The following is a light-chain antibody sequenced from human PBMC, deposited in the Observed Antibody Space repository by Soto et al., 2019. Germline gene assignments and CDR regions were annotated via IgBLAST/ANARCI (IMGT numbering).Light chain of an antibody. V-gene: IGKV3-20*01. CDR3: QQYGSSLTWT. Sequence: EVVLTQSPGTVSLSPGERVTLSCRASQSVISNYLAWFQQRPGQAPRLLIYAASSRATGIPDRFSGSGSGTDFTLSISRLGPEDFAVYYCQQYGSSLTWTFGQGTKVEIK. CDR2: AAS. J-gene: IGKJ1*01. CDR1: QSVISNY.